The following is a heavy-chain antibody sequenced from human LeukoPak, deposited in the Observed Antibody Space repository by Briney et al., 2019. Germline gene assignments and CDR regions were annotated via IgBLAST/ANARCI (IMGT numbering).Heavy chain of an antibody. Sequence: GRSLRLSCAASGFTFISYRMHWIRHAPGKGLEWVAVISYDGSHKYYADSVKSRFTISRDNSKNTVYLQMTTLTTEDTAIFYCARDPNRIADNGGDYLDYWGQGTLVTVSS. CDR2: ISYDGSHK. V-gene: IGHV3-30*04. D-gene: IGHD2-21*01. J-gene: IGHJ4*02. CDR1: GFTFISYR. CDR3: ARDPNRIADNGGDYLDY.